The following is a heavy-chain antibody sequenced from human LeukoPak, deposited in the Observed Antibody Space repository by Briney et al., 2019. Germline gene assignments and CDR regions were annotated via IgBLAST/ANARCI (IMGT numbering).Heavy chain of an antibody. J-gene: IGHJ6*02. V-gene: IGHV3-53*01. CDR2: TAGADDVI. CDR1: GFSVNSNY. Sequence: GGSLRLTCAASGFSVNSNYMSWVRQAPEKRLEWVAVTAGADDVIQYADSVKGRFTISTDNSKNTVYLQMNSLRAEDTALYFCATYIQRPPGMDVWGQGTTVTVSS. D-gene: IGHD2-15*01. CDR3: ATYIQRPPGMDV.